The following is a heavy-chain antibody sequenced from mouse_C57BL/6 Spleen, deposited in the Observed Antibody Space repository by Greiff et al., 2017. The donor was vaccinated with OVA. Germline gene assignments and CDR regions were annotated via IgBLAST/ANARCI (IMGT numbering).Heavy chain of an antibody. CDR1: GYAFTNYL. CDR3: ARSGIYYDYGGFAY. V-gene: IGHV1-54*01. J-gene: IGHJ3*01. CDR2: INPGGGGT. D-gene: IGHD2-4*01. Sequence: VKLVESGAELVRPGTSVKVSCKASGYAFTNYLIEWVKQRPGQGLEWIGVINPGGGGTNYNEKFKGKATLTADKSSSTAYMQLSSLTSEGSAVYFCARSGIYYDYGGFAYWGQGTLVTVSA.